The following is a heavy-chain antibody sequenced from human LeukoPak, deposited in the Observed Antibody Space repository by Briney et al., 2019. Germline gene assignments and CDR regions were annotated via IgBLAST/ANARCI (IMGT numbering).Heavy chain of an antibody. CDR1: GFTFSSYD. Sequence: GGSLRLSCAASGFTFSSYDMTWVRQAPGKGLEWVSIISSGSSAIFSADALKGRFTISRDDAKNLLYLDMNSLRAEDTAVYYCARGHTAVTRHFDFWGQGTLVTVSS. V-gene: IGHV3-21*01. D-gene: IGHD4-17*01. CDR2: ISSGSSAI. J-gene: IGHJ4*02. CDR3: ARGHTAVTRHFDF.